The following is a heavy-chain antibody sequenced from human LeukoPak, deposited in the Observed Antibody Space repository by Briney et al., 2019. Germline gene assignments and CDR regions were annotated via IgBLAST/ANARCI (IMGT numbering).Heavy chain of an antibody. CDR3: ARALFLGDWFDP. CDR1: GFTFDDYG. J-gene: IGHJ5*02. Sequence: GGSLRLSCAASGFTFDDYGMSWVHQAPGKGLEWVSGINWNGGSTGYADSVKGRFTISRDNAKNSLYLQMNSLRAEDTAVYYCARALFLGDWFDPWGQGTLVTVSS. CDR2: INWNGGST. D-gene: IGHD3-16*01. V-gene: IGHV3-20*04.